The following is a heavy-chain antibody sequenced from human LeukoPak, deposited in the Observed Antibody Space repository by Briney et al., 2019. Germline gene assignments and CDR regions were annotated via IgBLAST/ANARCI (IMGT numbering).Heavy chain of an antibody. CDR3: ARVDVEGYYFDY. J-gene: IGHJ4*02. D-gene: IGHD3/OR15-3a*01. Sequence: GGSLRLYCAASGFTVSSNYMSWVRQAPGKGLEWVSVIYSGGSTYYAESVKGRFTISRDNSKNTLYLQMNSVRAEDTAVYYCARVDVEGYYFDYWGQGTLVTVSS. CDR2: IYSGGST. V-gene: IGHV3-53*01. CDR1: GFTVSSNY.